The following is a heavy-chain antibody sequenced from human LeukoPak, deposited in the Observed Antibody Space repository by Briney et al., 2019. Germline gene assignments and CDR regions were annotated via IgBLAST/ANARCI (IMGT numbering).Heavy chain of an antibody. CDR3: ARDGYDADGYLDY. CDR2: IIPIFGST. CDR1: GGTFSDYI. D-gene: IGHD5-12*01. Sequence: SVKVSCKASGGTFSDYIISWVRQAPGQGLEWMGGIIPIFGSTNYAQRFQGRVTITRDTSASVVYMELSSLRYEDTAVYYCARDGYDADGYLDYWGQGALVPVSS. J-gene: IGHJ4*02. V-gene: IGHV1-69*05.